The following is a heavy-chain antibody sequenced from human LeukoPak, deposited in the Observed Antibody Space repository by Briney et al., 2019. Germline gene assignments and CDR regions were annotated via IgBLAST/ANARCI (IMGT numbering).Heavy chain of an antibody. CDR1: GYAFTSCL. J-gene: IGHJ4*02. Sequence: ASVKIPRKTSGYAFTSCLIHWIRQAPGQGFEWVAKIHPGDGDRDYAQKFQGRVTMTSDSSTTTVYMELTGLTSEDTAVYYCARYLFSGWTWDYWGQGTLITVSS. D-gene: IGHD6-19*01. CDR2: IHPGDGDR. V-gene: IGHV1-46*01. CDR3: ARYLFSGWTWDY.